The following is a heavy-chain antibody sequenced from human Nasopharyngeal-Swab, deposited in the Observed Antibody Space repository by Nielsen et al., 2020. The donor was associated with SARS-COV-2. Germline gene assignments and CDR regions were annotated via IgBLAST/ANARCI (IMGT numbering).Heavy chain of an antibody. CDR2: VNEDGSRT. CDR1: GVIFSNYW. CDR3: VGYYYDSSGYYPYYGMDV. Sequence: GESLKISCVASGVIFSNYWMHWVRQAPGKGLVWVSRVNEDGSRTDYADSVRGRFTISRDNAKNTLYLQMNSLRVEDTAVYYCVGYYYDSSGYYPYYGMDVWGQGTTVTVSS. V-gene: IGHV3-74*01. D-gene: IGHD3-22*01. J-gene: IGHJ6*02.